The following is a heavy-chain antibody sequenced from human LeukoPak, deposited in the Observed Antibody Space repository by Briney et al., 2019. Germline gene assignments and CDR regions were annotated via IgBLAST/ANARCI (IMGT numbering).Heavy chain of an antibody. V-gene: IGHV4-59*08. D-gene: IGHD1-26*01. CDR1: GGSISSYY. Sequence: SETPSLTCTVSGGSISSYYWSWVRQPPGKGLEWIGYIHYSGSTNYNPSLKSRVTISVDTSKNQFSLKLSSMTAADTAVYYCARSSGSYSDYYYYGMDVWGHGTTVTVSS. CDR3: ARSSGSYSDYYYYGMDV. CDR2: IHYSGST. J-gene: IGHJ6*02.